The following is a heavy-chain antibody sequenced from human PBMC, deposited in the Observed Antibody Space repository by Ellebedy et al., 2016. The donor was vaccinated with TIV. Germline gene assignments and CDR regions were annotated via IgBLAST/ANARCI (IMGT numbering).Heavy chain of an antibody. CDR3: AKDGNFNAFDI. J-gene: IGHJ3*02. D-gene: IGHD1-26*01. CDR1: GFTFSSYA. V-gene: IGHV3-23*01. CDR2: ISGSGDNT. Sequence: GGSLRLXCAASGFTFSSYALSWVRQAPGKGLEWVSAISGSGDNTYYADSVRGRFTISRDNSKNTLYLQMNSLRAEDTAVYYCAKDGNFNAFDIWGQGTMVTVSS.